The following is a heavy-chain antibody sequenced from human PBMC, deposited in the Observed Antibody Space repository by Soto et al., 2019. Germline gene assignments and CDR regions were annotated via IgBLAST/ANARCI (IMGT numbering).Heavy chain of an antibody. J-gene: IGHJ6*02. V-gene: IGHV3-49*05. Sequence: EVQLVESGGGLVKPGRSLRLSCTASGFTFGDYAMSWFRQAPGKGLEWVGFIRSKAYGGTTEYAASVKGRFTISRDDSKSIAYLQMNSLKTEDTAVYYCTKTSMGVAAAAHYYYYGMDVWGQGTTVTVSS. D-gene: IGHD6-13*01. CDR1: GFTFGDYA. CDR2: IRSKAYGGTT. CDR3: TKTSMGVAAAAHYYYYGMDV.